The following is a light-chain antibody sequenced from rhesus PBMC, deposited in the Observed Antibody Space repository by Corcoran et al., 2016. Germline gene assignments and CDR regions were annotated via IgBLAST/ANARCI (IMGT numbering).Light chain of an antibody. CDR1: QGINKE. Sequence: DIQMTQSPSSLSASVGDRVTVTRRASQGINKELSWYQQKPGKAPTLLIYAASSLQTGVSSRFSGSGSGTDYTLTLSSLQPEDVATYYCLQDYTTPLTFGGGTKVEIK. J-gene: IGKJ4*01. CDR2: AAS. CDR3: LQDYTTPLT. V-gene: IGKV1-94*01.